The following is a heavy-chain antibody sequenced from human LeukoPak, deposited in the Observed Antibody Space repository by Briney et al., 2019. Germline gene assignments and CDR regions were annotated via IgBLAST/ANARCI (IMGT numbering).Heavy chain of an antibody. CDR1: GFTFSTFA. CDR3: ARVGVLMVYGKLYNWFDP. D-gene: IGHD2-8*01. J-gene: IGHJ5*02. Sequence: PGGSLRLSCAASGFTFSTFAMIWVRQAPGKGLEWVANIKQDGSEKYYVDSVKGRFTISRDNAKNSLYLQMNSLRAEDTAVYYCARVGVLMVYGKLYNWFDPWGQGTLVTVSS. CDR2: IKQDGSEK. V-gene: IGHV3-7*01.